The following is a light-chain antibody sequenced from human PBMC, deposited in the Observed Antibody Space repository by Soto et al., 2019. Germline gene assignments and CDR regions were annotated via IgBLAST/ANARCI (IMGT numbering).Light chain of an antibody. V-gene: IGKV4-1*01. CDR3: QQYYSGPFT. Sequence: DIVMTQSPDSLAVSLGERATINCKSSQSVLYSSNNKNYLAWYQQKPGQPPKLLIYWASTREAGVPDRVSGSGSGTDFTLTISGLQAEDVAVYYCQQYYSGPFTFGGGTKVEIK. CDR1: QSVLYSSNNKNY. J-gene: IGKJ4*01. CDR2: WAS.